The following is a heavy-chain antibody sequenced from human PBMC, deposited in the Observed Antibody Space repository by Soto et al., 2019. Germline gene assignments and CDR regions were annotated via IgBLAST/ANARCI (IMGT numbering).Heavy chain of an antibody. CDR2: ISSRDTT. V-gene: IGHV3-23*01. J-gene: IGHJ4*02. D-gene: IGHD5-18*01. CDR1: GFTFTSFA. Sequence: PGGSLRLSCAASGFTFTSFAISWVRQAPGKGLEWVSSISSRDTTYYADSVKGRFTVSRDNSKNTLYLQMNSLRAKDMAVYYCAKQLSNSYNYPYFDFWGQGTLVTVSS. CDR3: AKQLSNSYNYPYFDF.